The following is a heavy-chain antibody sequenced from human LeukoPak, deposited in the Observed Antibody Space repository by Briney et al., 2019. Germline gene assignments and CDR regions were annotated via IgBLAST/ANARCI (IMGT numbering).Heavy chain of an antibody. V-gene: IGHV3-30*18. J-gene: IGHJ4*02. CDR2: ISYDGSNE. CDR1: GFTFNSYG. D-gene: IGHD3-16*01. Sequence: QPGGSLRLSCAASGFTFNSYGMHWVRQAPGKGLEWVAVISYDGSNEYFADSVKGRFTISRDNSKNTLFLQMNSLRAEDTAMYYCAKNRNTYAYIPTRYYFDYWGQGTLVTVSS. CDR3: AKNRNTYAYIPTRYYFDY.